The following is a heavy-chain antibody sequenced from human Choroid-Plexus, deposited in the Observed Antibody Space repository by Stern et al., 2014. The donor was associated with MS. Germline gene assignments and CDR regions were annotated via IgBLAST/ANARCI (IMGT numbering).Heavy chain of an antibody. D-gene: IGHD2/OR15-2a*01. J-gene: IGHJ5*02. Sequence: VQLVESGGGVVQPGRPLRLSCVASGFTFGSCAMHWVRQAPGKGPEWVEGLSYDGSNKYYADSVKGRFTISRDNSQNTLYMQMSSLRPEDTAVYYCAKDRQYLTYFFDHWGQGSLVTVSS. CDR3: AKDRQYLTYFFDH. CDR1: GFTFGSCA. V-gene: IGHV3-30*18. CDR2: LSYDGSNK.